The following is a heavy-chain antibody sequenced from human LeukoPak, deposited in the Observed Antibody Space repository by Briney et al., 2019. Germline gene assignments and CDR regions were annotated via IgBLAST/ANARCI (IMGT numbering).Heavy chain of an antibody. CDR1: GGSVSSGSYY. CDR3: ARVVVITRTGDAGYFDY. Sequence: SETLSLTCTVSGGSVSSGSYYWSWIRQPPGKGLEWIGYIYHSGSTYYNPSLKSRVTISVDRSKNQFSLKLSSVTAADTAVYYCARVVVITRTGDAGYFDYWGQGTLVTVSS. V-gene: IGHV4-30-2*01. J-gene: IGHJ4*02. CDR2: IYHSGST. D-gene: IGHD3-22*01.